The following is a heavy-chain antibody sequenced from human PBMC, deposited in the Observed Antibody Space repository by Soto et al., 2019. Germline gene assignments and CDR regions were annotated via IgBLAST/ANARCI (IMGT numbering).Heavy chain of an antibody. CDR1: GFTFSSYS. V-gene: IGHV3-21*04. D-gene: IGHD1-20*01. CDR2: ISSSSSYI. CDR3: AKSVGEYNRTDCHSVDY. J-gene: IGHJ4*02. Sequence: GGSLRLSCAASGFTFSSYSMNWVRQAPGKGLEWVSSISSSSSYIYYADSVKGRFTISRDNAKNSLYLQMNSLRAEDTAVYYCAKSVGEYNRTDCHSVDYWGQGTLVTVSS.